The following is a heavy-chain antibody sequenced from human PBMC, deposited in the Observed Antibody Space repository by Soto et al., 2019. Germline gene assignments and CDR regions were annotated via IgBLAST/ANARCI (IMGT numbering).Heavy chain of an antibody. J-gene: IGHJ4*02. D-gene: IGHD2-15*01. V-gene: IGHV1-3*04. Sequence: QVHLVQSGAEVRKPGDSVKVSCKASGYTLSNYVMHWVRQAPGQGLEWMGWINSGGNRAYSQNFQGSVTISRDTSAKTAYMELSSLISEDTTVYFCEMEGTIGGIVGDFWGQGTLVSVSS. CDR3: EMEGTIGGIVGDF. CDR2: INSGGNR. CDR1: GYTLSNYV.